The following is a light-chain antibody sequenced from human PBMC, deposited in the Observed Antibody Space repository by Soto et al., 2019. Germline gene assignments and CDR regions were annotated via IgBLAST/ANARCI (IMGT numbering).Light chain of an antibody. Sequence: SYELTQPPSVSVSPGQTARITCSGDALPKQYAYWYQQKPGQAPVLVIYKDSGRPSGIPERFSGSSSGTTVTLTISGVQAEDEADYYCQSADSSGTYVFGTGTQLTVL. CDR1: ALPKQY. V-gene: IGLV3-25*03. CDR3: QSADSSGTYV. CDR2: KDS. J-gene: IGLJ1*01.